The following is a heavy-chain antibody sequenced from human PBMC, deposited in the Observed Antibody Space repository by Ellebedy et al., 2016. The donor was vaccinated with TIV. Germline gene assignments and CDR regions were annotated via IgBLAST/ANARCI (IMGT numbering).Heavy chain of an antibody. D-gene: IGHD3-10*01. Sequence: GGSLRLSXAASGFTFSSYAMNWVRQAPGKGLEWVSSISGSGAGTYYADSVKGRFTISRDNAKNTLYLEMISLRAEDTAVYYCAWYGSGSPFWGQGTLVTVSS. J-gene: IGHJ4*02. CDR1: GFTFSSYA. V-gene: IGHV3-23*01. CDR2: ISGSGAGT. CDR3: AWYGSGSPF.